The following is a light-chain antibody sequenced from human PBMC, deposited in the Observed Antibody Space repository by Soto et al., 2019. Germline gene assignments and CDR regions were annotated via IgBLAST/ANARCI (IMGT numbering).Light chain of an antibody. J-gene: IGLJ1*01. Sequence: QTVVTQPPSVSGAPGQRVTLPCSGSSSNLGAGFDVHWYQQLPGAAPKLLIYGTTNRPSGVPDRFSGSKSGTSASLAITGLQAEDEADYYCSSYAGDNNFVFGPGTKLTVL. CDR3: SSYAGDNNFV. V-gene: IGLV1-40*01. CDR1: SSNLGAGFD. CDR2: GTT.